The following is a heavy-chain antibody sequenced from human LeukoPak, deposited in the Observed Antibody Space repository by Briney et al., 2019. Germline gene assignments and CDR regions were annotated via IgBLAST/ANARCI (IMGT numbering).Heavy chain of an antibody. J-gene: IGHJ5*02. D-gene: IGHD2-2*01. CDR1: GGSISSSSYY. V-gene: IGHV4-39*01. CDR2: IYYSGST. CDR3: ARQRGGQLLPFDP. Sequence: PSETLSLTCTVSGGSISSSSYYWGWIRQPPGKGLEWIGSIYYSGSTYYNPSLKSRVTISVDTSKNQFSLKLSSVTAADTAVYYCARQRGGQLLPFDPWGQGTLVTVSS.